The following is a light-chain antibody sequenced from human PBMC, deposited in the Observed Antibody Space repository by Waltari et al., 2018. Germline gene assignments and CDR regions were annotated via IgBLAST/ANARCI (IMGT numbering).Light chain of an antibody. CDR2: DVT. Sequence: QSALTQPASVSGSPGQSITISCTGTSSDIGAYNYVSWYQQHPGKAPKLMIYDVTYRPSGVSNRFPGSKAGNTASLTISGLQAEDEADYYCSSYTSSTTWVFGGGSKLTVL. V-gene: IGLV2-14*03. CDR3: SSYTSSTTWV. J-gene: IGLJ3*02. CDR1: SSDIGAYNY.